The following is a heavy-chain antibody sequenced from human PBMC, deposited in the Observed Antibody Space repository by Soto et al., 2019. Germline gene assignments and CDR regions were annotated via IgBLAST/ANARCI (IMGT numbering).Heavy chain of an antibody. V-gene: IGHV3-23*01. J-gene: IGHJ2*01. D-gene: IGHD1-1*01. CDR2: IHGGGGAT. CDR3: AKFERHPLEYWYLDF. Sequence: EVQLLEAGGGLVQPVVSLRLSCAASGFTFSAYAMGWVRQAPGNGLEWVATIHGGGGATHYADSVKGRFTISRDDSKNTLYAQMNSLRAEDTAVYYCAKFERHPLEYWYLDFWGRGTLVTVSS. CDR1: GFTFSAYA.